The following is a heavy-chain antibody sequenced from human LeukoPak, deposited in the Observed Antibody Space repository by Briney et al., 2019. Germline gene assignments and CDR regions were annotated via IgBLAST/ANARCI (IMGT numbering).Heavy chain of an antibody. Sequence: ASVKVSCKASGYTFTNYAISWVRQAPGHGLEWMGWISVYNGNTDYAQKLQGRVTMTTDTSTSTAYMELRSLRSDDTAVYYCAREVPYDTSRYYQPFDYWGQGTLVTVSS. V-gene: IGHV1-18*01. D-gene: IGHD3-22*01. CDR1: GYTFTNYA. J-gene: IGHJ4*02. CDR2: ISVYNGNT. CDR3: AREVPYDTSRYYQPFDY.